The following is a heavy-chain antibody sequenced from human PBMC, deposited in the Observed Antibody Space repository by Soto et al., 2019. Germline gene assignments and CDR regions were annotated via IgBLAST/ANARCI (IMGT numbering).Heavy chain of an antibody. Sequence: QVQLQESGPGLVKPSETLSLTCTVSGGSVSSGSHYWSWIRQPPGKGLEWIGQIYYSGSTLYNPSLKSRVTISVDTSKNQFSLELSSVTAADTAVYYCARDFCGGDCSDDYYYSAMDVWGQGTTVTVSS. J-gene: IGHJ6*02. CDR1: GGSVSSGSHY. CDR3: ARDFCGGDCSDDYYYSAMDV. D-gene: IGHD2-21*02. V-gene: IGHV4-61*01. CDR2: IYYSGST.